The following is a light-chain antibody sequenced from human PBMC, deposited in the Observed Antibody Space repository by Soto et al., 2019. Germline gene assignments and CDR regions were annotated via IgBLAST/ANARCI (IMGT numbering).Light chain of an antibody. CDR3: AKWDDSLRVYV. Sequence: QSALPQPPSASGTPGQRVTISCSTTNKRSGSNYVYWYQQLPGAAPKLLIYRNDQRPSGVPDRFSASKSGTSASLAISGLRSEDEADYFCAKWDDSLRVYVFGSGTKVTVL. CDR1: NKRSGSNY. V-gene: IGLV1-47*01. J-gene: IGLJ1*01. CDR2: RND.